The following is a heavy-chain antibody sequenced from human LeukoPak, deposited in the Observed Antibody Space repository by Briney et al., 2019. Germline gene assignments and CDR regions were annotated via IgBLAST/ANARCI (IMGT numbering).Heavy chain of an antibody. CDR3: ARDLDWILFDY. D-gene: IGHD3-9*01. CDR2: IRPEGTTT. J-gene: IGHJ4*02. Sequence: GGSLRLSCAASGFTFSSYSMNWVRQAPGKGLVWVARIRPEGTTTAYADSVKGRFTISRDNAKNTLFLQMNSLSAEDTAVYYCARDLDWILFDYWGQGTLVTVSS. V-gene: IGHV3-74*03. CDR1: GFTFSSYS.